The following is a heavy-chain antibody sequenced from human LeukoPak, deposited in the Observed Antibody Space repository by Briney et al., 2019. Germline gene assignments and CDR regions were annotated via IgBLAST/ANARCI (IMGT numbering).Heavy chain of an antibody. J-gene: IGHJ4*02. CDR2: ISSSGSTI. D-gene: IGHD2-2*01. CDR3: VRDPHIVVVPAARVYYFDY. V-gene: IGHV3-48*03. CDR1: GFTFRSYE. Sequence: PGGSLRLSCAASGFTFRSYEMNWVRQAPGKGLEWVSYISSSGSTIYYADSVKGRFTISRDNAKNPLYLQMDSLRAEDTAVYYCVRDPHIVVVPAARVYYFDYWGQGTLVTVSS.